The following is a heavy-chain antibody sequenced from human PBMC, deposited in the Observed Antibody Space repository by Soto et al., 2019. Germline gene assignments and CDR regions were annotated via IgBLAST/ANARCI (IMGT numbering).Heavy chain of an antibody. J-gene: IGHJ2*01. CDR2: IIPIFGTA. V-gene: IGHV1-69*01. CDR3: ARVDTAMDISYWYFDL. D-gene: IGHD5-18*01. CDR1: GGTFSSYA. Sequence: QVQLVQSGAEVKKPGSSVKVSCKASGGTFSSYAISWVRQAPGQGLEWMGGIIPIFGTANYVQKFQGRVTITADESTSTAYMELSSLRSEDTAVYYCARVDTAMDISYWYFDLWGRGTLVTVSS.